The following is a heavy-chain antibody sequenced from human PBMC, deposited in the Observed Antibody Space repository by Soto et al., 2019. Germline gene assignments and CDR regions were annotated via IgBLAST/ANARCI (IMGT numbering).Heavy chain of an antibody. J-gene: IGHJ4*02. CDR2: IYSGGST. V-gene: IGHV3-53*01. Sequence: PGGSLRLSCAASGFTVSSNYMSWVRQAPGKGLEWVSVIYSGGSTYYADSVKGRFTISRDNSKNTLYLQMNSLRAEDTAVYYCARDGEEYYYDSSGSYYVRYFDYWGQGTLVTVSS. CDR3: ARDGEEYYYDSSGSYYVRYFDY. CDR1: GFTVSSNY. D-gene: IGHD3-22*01.